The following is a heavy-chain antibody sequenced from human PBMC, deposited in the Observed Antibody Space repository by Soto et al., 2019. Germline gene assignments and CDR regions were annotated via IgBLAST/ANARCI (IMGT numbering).Heavy chain of an antibody. CDR1: GGSFSGYY. Sequence: SETLSLTCAVYGGSFSGYYWSWIRQPPGKGLEWIGEINHSGSTNYNPSLKSRDTISVDTSKNQFSLKLSSVTAADTAVYYCARGHGIAARLYYYYGMDVWGQGTTVTVSS. CDR2: INHSGST. D-gene: IGHD6-6*01. CDR3: ARGHGIAARLYYYYGMDV. J-gene: IGHJ6*02. V-gene: IGHV4-34*01.